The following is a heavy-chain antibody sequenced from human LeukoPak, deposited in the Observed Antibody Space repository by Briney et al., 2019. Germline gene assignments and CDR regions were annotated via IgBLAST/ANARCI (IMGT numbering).Heavy chain of an antibody. V-gene: IGHV3-49*04. J-gene: IGHJ4*02. D-gene: IGHD3-22*01. CDR2: IGIKDYGGTT. Sequence: GGSLRLSCTASGFTFGDYAMSWVRQAPRRGLGRGCFIGIKDYGGTTEYASSVKGRFIISRDDSKSFAYLQMNILNTEDTAVYYCGSSTGYYSDYFDYWGQGTLVSVSS. CDR1: GFTFGDYA. CDR3: GSSTGYYSDYFDY.